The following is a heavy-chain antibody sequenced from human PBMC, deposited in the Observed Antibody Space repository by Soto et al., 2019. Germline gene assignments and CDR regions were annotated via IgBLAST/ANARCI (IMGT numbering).Heavy chain of an antibody. CDR1: GGSISSSIYY. CDR2: SYYSGIT. J-gene: IGHJ6*02. V-gene: IGHV4-39*01. D-gene: IGHD6-13*01. Sequence: SETLSRTCTVSGGSISSSIYYWGWIRQPPGKVLEWIGRSYYSGITYYNPSLKSRVTISVDTSKNQFSLKLSSVTAADTAVYYCASQQLVPGYYYYGMDVCGQGTTVTVSS. CDR3: ASQQLVPGYYYYGMDV.